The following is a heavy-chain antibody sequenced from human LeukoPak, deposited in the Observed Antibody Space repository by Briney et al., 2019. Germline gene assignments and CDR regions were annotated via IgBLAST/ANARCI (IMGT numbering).Heavy chain of an antibody. J-gene: IGHJ3*02. CDR1: GFTLSSYG. D-gene: IGHD3-22*01. CDR2: IWYDGTNR. V-gene: IGHV3-33*01. CDR3: ARGGHDYYDRSGYYYMSAFDI. Sequence: GGSLRLSCAASGFTLSSYGIHWVRQAPGKGLEWVAVIWYDGTNRYYVDSVRGRFTISRDNSKNTLYLQMNSLRVEDTAVYYCARGGHDYYDRSGYYYMSAFDIWGQGTMVTVSS.